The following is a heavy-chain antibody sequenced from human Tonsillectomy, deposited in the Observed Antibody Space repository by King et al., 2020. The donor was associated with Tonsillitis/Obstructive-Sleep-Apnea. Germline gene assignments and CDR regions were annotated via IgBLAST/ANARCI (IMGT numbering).Heavy chain of an antibody. CDR2: ILYDGSNK. CDR1: GFTFSRYG. CDR3: ARSNSVAAAGNQGEYNWIDP. D-gene: IGHD6-13*01. J-gene: IGHJ5*02. Sequence: VQLVESGGGVVQPGRSLRLSCAASGFTFSRYGMHWVRQAPGKGLEWVAVILYDGSNKYYADSVKGRFTISRDNSKNTLYLQMNSLRAEETAVYYCARSNSVAAAGNQGEYNWIDPWGQGTLVTVSS. V-gene: IGHV3-33*01.